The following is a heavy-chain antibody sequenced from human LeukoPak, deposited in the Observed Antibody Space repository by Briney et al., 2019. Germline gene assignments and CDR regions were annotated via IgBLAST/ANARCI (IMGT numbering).Heavy chain of an antibody. J-gene: IGHJ6*02. V-gene: IGHV3-21*01. CDR3: ARVASGSYSYYYYYGMDV. CDR2: ISSSSSYI. Sequence: KSGGSLRLSCAASGFTFSSYSTNWVRQAPGKGLEWVSSISSSSSYIYYADSVKGRFTISRDNAKNSLYLQMNSLRAEDTAVYYCARVASGSYSYYYYYGMDVWGQGTTVTVSS. D-gene: IGHD1-26*01. CDR1: GFTFSSYS.